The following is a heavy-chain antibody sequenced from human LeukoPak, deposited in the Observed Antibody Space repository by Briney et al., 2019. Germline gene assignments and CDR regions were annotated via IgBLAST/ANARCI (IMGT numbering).Heavy chain of an antibody. V-gene: IGHV4-59*08. CDR1: GESISAYY. D-gene: IGHD6-13*01. CDR3: ARHGQKFRSSFDY. Sequence: SQTLSLTCTVSGESISAYYWSWIRQPPGKGLEWIGYIHYSGTTNYNPSLKSRVTISIDTSKNQLSLKLTSVTAADTAVYYCARHGQKFRSSFDYWGQGTLVTVSS. J-gene: IGHJ4*02. CDR2: IHYSGTT.